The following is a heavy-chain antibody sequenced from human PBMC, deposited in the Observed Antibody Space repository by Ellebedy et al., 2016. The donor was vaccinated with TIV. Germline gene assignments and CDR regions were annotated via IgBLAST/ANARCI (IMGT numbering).Heavy chain of an antibody. D-gene: IGHD3-16*01. CDR1: GGSVSSHY. J-gene: IGHJ4*02. Sequence: SETLSLTXTVSGGSVSSHYWNWIRQTPGKGLEWIGYIYHNGKTNYTPSLKSRVTISVDTSKNQFSLKLNSVTAADTAVYYCARGGDYFWSNYFDYWGQGTLVTVSS. V-gene: IGHV4-59*02. CDR3: ARGGDYFWSNYFDY. CDR2: IYHNGKT.